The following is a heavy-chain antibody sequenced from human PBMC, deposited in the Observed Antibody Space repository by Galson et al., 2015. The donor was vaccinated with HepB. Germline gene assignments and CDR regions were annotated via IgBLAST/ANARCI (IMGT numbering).Heavy chain of an antibody. V-gene: IGHV3-21*01. J-gene: IGHJ4*02. CDR2: LSSRDTYI. CDR3: GRGGLRAVAGTKGDY. D-gene: IGHD6-19*01. Sequence: SLRLSCAASGFTFSTSTMNWVRQAPGKGLEWVSSLSSRDTYIYYADSVKGRFTISRDNAKNSLYLQMDSLRAEDTAVYYCGRGGLRAVAGTKGDYWGQGTPVTVSS. CDR1: GFTFSTST.